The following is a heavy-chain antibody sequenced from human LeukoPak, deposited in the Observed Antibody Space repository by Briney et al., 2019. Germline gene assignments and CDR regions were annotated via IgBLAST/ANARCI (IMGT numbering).Heavy chain of an antibody. CDR2: IIPIFGTA. V-gene: IGHV1-69*13. CDR3: ARDRGANWGPGSGY. J-gene: IGHJ4*02. CDR1: GYTFTSYA. D-gene: IGHD7-27*01. Sequence: GASVKVSCKASGYTFTSYAISWVRQAPGQGLEWMGGIIPIFGTANYAQKFQGRVTITADESTSTAYMELSSLRSEDTAVYYCARDRGANWGPGSGYWGQGTLVTVSS.